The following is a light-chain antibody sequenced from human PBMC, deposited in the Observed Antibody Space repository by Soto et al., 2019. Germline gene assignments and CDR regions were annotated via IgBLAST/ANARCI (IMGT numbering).Light chain of an antibody. CDR2: AAS. CDR3: LQHNTYPRT. J-gene: IGKJ1*01. Sequence: DIQMTQSPSAMSASVGDRVTITCRASQDISNYLAWFQQKPGKVPERLIYAASSLQSVVPSRFSRSGSGTEFTLATSSQQPEDFATYCSLQHNTYPRTLGQGTKVESK. CDR1: QDISNY. V-gene: IGKV1-17*03.